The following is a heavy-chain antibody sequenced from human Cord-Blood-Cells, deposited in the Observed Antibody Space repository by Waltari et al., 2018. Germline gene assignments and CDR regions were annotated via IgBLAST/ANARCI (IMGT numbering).Heavy chain of an antibody. Sequence: EVQLVESGGGLVQPGGSLRLSCAASGFTFSSYWMSWVRQAPGKGLEWVANIKQDGSEKYYVDSVKGRFTISRDNAKNSLYLQMNSLRAEDTAVYYCASVSDFWSGYDAFDIWGQGTMVTVSS. CDR2: IKQDGSEK. J-gene: IGHJ3*02. D-gene: IGHD3-3*01. CDR3: ASVSDFWSGYDAFDI. V-gene: IGHV3-7*01. CDR1: GFTFSSYW.